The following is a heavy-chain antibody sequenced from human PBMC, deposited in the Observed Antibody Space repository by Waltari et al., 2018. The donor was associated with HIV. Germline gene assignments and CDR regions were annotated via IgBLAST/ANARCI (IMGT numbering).Heavy chain of an antibody. V-gene: IGHV1-2*06. D-gene: IGHD3-10*01. CDR3: ARDGRLWFGELFNGMDV. CDR2: INPNSGGT. Sequence: QVQLVQSGAEVKKPGASVMVSCTALGYTFTGYYMHCVRQAPGQGLEWMGRINPNSGGTNYAQKFQGRVTMTRDTSISTAYMELSRLRSDDTAVYYCARDGRLWFGELFNGMDVWGQGTTVTVSS. CDR1: GYTFTGYY. J-gene: IGHJ6*02.